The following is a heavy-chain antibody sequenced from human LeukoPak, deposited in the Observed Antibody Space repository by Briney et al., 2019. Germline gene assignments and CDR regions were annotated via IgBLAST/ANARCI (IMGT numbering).Heavy chain of an antibody. J-gene: IGHJ4*02. V-gene: IGHV3-66*01. D-gene: IGHD3-22*01. CDR1: GFTVSNNY. CDR3: AGARWLLLSY. Sequence: GGSLRLSCAASGFTVSNNYMTWVRQAPGKGLEWVSVIYDGGSTYYADSVKGRFSISRDNSKNTVYLQMNSLRAEDTAVYYCAGARWLLLSYWGQGTLVTVSS. CDR2: IYDGGST.